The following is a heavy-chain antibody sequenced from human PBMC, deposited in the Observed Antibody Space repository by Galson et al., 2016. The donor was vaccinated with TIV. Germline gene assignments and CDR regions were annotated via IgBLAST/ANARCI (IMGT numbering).Heavy chain of an antibody. CDR2: FYPGDGST. V-gene: IGHV5-51*01. CDR1: GYRITNYW. Sequence: QSGAEVKKPGESLKISCQASGYRITNYWIGWVRQIPGKGLEWVGIFYPGDGSTKYRPSFQGRVTISAEKSSNTANLQLRSLKASDTAIYYCVRPLWILGWAFIWGQGTLVTVSP. J-gene: IGHJ4*02. CDR3: VRPLWILGWAFI. D-gene: IGHD5-12*01.